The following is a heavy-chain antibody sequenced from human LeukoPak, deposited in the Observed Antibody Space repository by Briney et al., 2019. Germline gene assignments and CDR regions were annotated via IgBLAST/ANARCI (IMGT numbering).Heavy chain of an antibody. V-gene: IGHV3-30-3*01. D-gene: IGHD3-10*01. CDR1: GFTFSSYA. CDR3: ARDDAVRGYYYYYGMDA. CDR2: ISYDGSNK. Sequence: GGSLRLSCAASGFTFSSYAMHWVRQAPGKGLEWVAVISYDGSNKYYADSVKGRFTISRDNSKNTLYLQMNSLRAEDTAVYYCARDDAVRGYYYYYGMDAWGQGTTVTVSS. J-gene: IGHJ6*02.